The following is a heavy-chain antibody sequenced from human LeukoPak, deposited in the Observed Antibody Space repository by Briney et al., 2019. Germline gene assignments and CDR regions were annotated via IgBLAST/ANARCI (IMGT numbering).Heavy chain of an antibody. CDR2: INHSGST. J-gene: IGHJ4*02. CDR1: GGSFSGYY. D-gene: IGHD5-18*01. CDR3: ARGGHSYGDFGY. V-gene: IGHV4-34*01. Sequence: PSETLSLTCAVYGGSFSGYYWSWIRQPPGKGLEWIGEINHSGSTNYNPSLKSRVTISVDTSKNQFSLKLSSVTAADTAVYYCARGGHSYGDFGYWGQGTLVTVSS.